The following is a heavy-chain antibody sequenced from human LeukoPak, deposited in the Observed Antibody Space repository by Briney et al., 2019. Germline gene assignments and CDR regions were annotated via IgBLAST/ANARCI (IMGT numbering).Heavy chain of an antibody. D-gene: IGHD3-10*01. J-gene: IGHJ5*02. V-gene: IGHV1-2*02. Sequence: GASVKVSCKASGHTFTGYYMHWVRQAPGQGLEWMGWINPNSGGTNYAQKFQGRVTMTRDTSISTAYMELSRLRSDDTAVYYCARSRMVRGVMSWFDPWGRGTLVTVSS. CDR2: INPNSGGT. CDR3: ARSRMVRGVMSWFDP. CDR1: GHTFTGYY.